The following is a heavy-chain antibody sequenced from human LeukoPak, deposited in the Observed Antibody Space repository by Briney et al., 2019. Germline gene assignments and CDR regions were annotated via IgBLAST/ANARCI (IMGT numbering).Heavy chain of an antibody. Sequence: PGGSLRLSCAASGVTISSNYMSRVRQAPGKGLEWVSVIYSGGSTYYADSVKGRFTISRDNSKNTLYLQMNSLRAEDTAVYYCASARVRRVKPLNYYYYYMDVWGKGTTVTVSS. CDR2: IYSGGST. CDR3: ASARVRRVKPLNYYYYYMDV. CDR1: GVTISSNY. J-gene: IGHJ6*03. V-gene: IGHV3-53*01. D-gene: IGHD3-10*01.